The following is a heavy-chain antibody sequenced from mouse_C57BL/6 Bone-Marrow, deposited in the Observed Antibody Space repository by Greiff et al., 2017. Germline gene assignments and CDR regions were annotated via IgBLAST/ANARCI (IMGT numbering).Heavy chain of an antibody. CDR2: ISYDGSN. CDR3: ARRGIYYDYDRASWFAY. V-gene: IGHV3-6*01. D-gene: IGHD2-4*01. J-gene: IGHJ3*01. CDR1: GYSITSVYY. Sequence: EVHLVESGPGLVKPSQSLSLTCSVTGYSITSVYYWTWIRQFPGNTLEWMGYISYDGSNNYNPSLKNRISITRDTSKNQFFLKLNSVTTEDTATYYCARRGIYYDYDRASWFAYWGQGTLVTVSA.